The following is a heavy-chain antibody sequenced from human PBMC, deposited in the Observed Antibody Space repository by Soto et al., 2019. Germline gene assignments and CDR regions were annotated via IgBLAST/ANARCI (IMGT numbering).Heavy chain of an antibody. Sequence: GSLRLSCAASGFTFSSYAMSWVRQAPGKGLEWVSAISGSGGSTYYADSVKGRFTLSRDNTKNTLYLQMNSLRAEDTAVYYCAKALDSGFSYYFDYWGQGTLVTVSS. V-gene: IGHV3-23*01. D-gene: IGHD3-22*01. CDR2: ISGSGGST. CDR3: AKALDSGFSYYFDY. J-gene: IGHJ4*02. CDR1: GFTFSSYA.